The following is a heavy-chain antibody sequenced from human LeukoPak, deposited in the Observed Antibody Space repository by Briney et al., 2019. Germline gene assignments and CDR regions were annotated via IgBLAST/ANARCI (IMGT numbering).Heavy chain of an antibody. J-gene: IGHJ6*03. V-gene: IGHV3-23*01. CDR1: GFTFTTSA. D-gene: IGHD4-11*01. CDR2: IGGSGIST. CDR3: AKYITVSTNSYYYYMDV. Sequence: GGFLRLSCAASGFTFTTSAMTWVRQAPGKGLEWVSYIGGSGISTYYADSVKGRFTISRDNSKNTLHLQMTSLRAEDTAVYYCAKYITVSTNSYYYYMDVWGKGTTVTVSS.